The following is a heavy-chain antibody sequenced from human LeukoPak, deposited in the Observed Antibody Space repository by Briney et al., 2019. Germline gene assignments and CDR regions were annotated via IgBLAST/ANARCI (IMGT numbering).Heavy chain of an antibody. V-gene: IGHV4-34*01. D-gene: IGHD5-12*01. Sequence: SETLSLTCAVYGGSFSGYYWSWIRQPPGKGLEWIGEINHSGSTNYNPSLESRVTISVDTSKNQFSLKLSSVTAADTAAYYCATLGRRDGYNWVAAFDIWGQGTMVTVSS. J-gene: IGHJ3*02. CDR3: ATLGRRDGYNWVAAFDI. CDR2: INHSGST. CDR1: GGSFSGYY.